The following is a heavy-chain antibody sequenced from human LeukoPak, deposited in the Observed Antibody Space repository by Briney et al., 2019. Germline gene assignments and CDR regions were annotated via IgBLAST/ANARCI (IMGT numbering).Heavy chain of an antibody. D-gene: IGHD4-17*01. CDR3: AKGAYGDYDYSYWYFDL. CDR1: GFTFCSYA. Sequence: PGGSLRLSGAASGFTFCSYAMNWVRQAPGKGLEWVSAISGSGGGTYYADSVKGRFTISRDISKNTLYLQMNSLRAEDTAVYYCAKGAYGDYDYSYWYFDLWGRGTLVTVSS. V-gene: IGHV3-23*01. J-gene: IGHJ2*01. CDR2: ISGSGGGT.